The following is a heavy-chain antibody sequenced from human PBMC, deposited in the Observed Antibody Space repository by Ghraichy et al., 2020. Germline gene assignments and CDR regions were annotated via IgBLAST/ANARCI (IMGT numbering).Heavy chain of an antibody. V-gene: IGHV3-30*04. CDR1: GFIFSSYA. Sequence: GALRLSCAASGFIFSSYAMHWVRQAPGKGLEWVAVMSYDGSSQYYADSVRGRFTISRDNSKNTLYLQMHSLRAEDTALYYCARDGDILTGYHYYFDYWGQGTLVTVSS. CDR3: ARDGDILTGYHYYFDY. CDR2: MSYDGSSQ. J-gene: IGHJ4*02. D-gene: IGHD3-9*01.